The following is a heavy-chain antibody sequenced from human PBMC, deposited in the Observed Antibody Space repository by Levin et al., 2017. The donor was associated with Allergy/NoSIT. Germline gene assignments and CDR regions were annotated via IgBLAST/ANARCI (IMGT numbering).Heavy chain of an antibody. CDR3: AGGRWFGEFTDYYWYFDL. CDR1: GVSISSYY. D-gene: IGHD3-10*01. J-gene: IGHJ2*01. V-gene: IGHV4-59*01. Sequence: SETLSLTCTVSGVSISSYYWSWIRQPPGKGLEWIAYIYDSGSTNYNDSPKSRVSTSIDTTQNQFSLKLTSVTAADTAVYFCAGGRWFGEFTDYYWYFDLWGRGTLVTVSS. CDR2: IYDSGST.